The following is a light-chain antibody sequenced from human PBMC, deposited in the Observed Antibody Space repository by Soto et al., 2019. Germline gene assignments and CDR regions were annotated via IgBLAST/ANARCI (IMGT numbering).Light chain of an antibody. CDR2: DAS. Sequence: DIQMTQSPSSLSASVGDRVTITCQASQGIRNYLNWYQQRPGKAPKLLIYDASNLETGVPSRFSGSGSGTDFTFTISSLQPEDIATYYCQQYDNLPLTFGGGTKVEIK. V-gene: IGKV1-33*01. CDR1: QGIRNY. J-gene: IGKJ4*01. CDR3: QQYDNLPLT.